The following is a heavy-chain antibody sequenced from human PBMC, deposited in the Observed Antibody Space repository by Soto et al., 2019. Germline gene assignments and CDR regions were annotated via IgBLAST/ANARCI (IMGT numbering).Heavy chain of an antibody. CDR1: GFTFSSYG. CDR2: IWYDGSNK. J-gene: IGHJ6*03. D-gene: IGHD4-4*01. V-gene: IGHV3-33*01. CDR3: ARDSNYYYYYYMDV. Sequence: GGSLRLSCAASGFTFSSYGMHWVRQAPGKGLEWVAVIWYDGSNKYYADSVKGRFTISRDNSKNTLYLQMNSLRAEDTAVYYCARDSNYYYYYYMDVWGKGTTVTVSS.